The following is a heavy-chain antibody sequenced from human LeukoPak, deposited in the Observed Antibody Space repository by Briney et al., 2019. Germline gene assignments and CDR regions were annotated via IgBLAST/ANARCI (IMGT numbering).Heavy chain of an antibody. Sequence: GASVKVSCKASGGTFSSYTISWVRQAPGQGLEWMGRIIPILGIANYAQKFQGRVTITADKSTSTAYMELSSLGSEDTAVYYCAGAEGVSWFDPWGQGTLVTVSS. CDR1: GGTFSSYT. J-gene: IGHJ5*02. V-gene: IGHV1-69*02. CDR2: IIPILGIA. D-gene: IGHD3-16*01. CDR3: AGAEGVSWFDP.